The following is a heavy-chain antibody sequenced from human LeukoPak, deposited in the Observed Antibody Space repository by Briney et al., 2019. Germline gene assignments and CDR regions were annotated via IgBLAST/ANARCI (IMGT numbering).Heavy chain of an antibody. Sequence: SETLSLTCTVSGDSVSSSSFYWGWIRQPPGKGLEWIGSIYYSGSTYYDPSLKSRVTISVDTSKNQFSLKLSSVTAADTAVYYCARLRGYTSSARGYVEYWGQGTLVTVSS. V-gene: IGHV4-39*01. D-gene: IGHD6-13*01. CDR3: ARLRGYTSSARGYVEY. CDR2: IYYSGST. J-gene: IGHJ4*02. CDR1: GDSVSSSSFY.